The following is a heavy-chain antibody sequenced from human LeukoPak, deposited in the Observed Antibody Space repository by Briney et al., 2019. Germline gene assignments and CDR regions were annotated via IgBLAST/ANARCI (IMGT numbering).Heavy chain of an antibody. V-gene: IGHV1-18*01. CDR2: ISAYNGNT. CDR1: GYTFTSYG. Sequence: ASVKVSCKASGYTFTSYGISWVRQAPGQGLEWMGWISAYNGNTNHAQKLQGRVTMTTDTSTSTAYMELRSLRSDDTAVYYCARGYGPYYDFWSGYYTFFDYWGQGTLVTVSS. CDR3: ARGYGPYYDFWSGYYTFFDY. J-gene: IGHJ4*02. D-gene: IGHD3-3*01.